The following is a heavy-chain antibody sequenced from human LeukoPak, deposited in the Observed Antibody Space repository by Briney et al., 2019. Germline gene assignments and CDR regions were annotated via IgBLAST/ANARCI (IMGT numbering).Heavy chain of an antibody. CDR1: GGSFSGYY. V-gene: IGHV4-34*01. CDR3: ARAGALARYYYYGMDV. D-gene: IGHD1-26*01. CDR2: INHSGGT. J-gene: IGHJ6*02. Sequence: SETLSLTCAVYGGSFSGYYWSWIRQPPGKGLEWIGEINHSGGTNYNPSLKSRVTISVDTSKNQFSLKLSSVTAADTAVYYCARAGALARYYYYGMDVWGQGTTVTVSS.